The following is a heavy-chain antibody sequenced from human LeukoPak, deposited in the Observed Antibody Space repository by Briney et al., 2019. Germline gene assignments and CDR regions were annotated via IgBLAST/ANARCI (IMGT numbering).Heavy chain of an antibody. V-gene: IGHV4-38-2*02. CDR3: ARLSLHLLEWSPTKGKEMHYFDY. D-gene: IGHD3-3*01. CDR2: MYHSGST. Sequence: SETLSLTCSVSGYSISSAYYWGWIRQPPGKGLEWIGTMYHSGSTNYNPSLKSRVTISVDTSKNQFSLKLSSVTAADTAVYYCARLSLHLLEWSPTKGKEMHYFDYWGQGTLVTVSS. J-gene: IGHJ4*02. CDR1: GYSISSAYY.